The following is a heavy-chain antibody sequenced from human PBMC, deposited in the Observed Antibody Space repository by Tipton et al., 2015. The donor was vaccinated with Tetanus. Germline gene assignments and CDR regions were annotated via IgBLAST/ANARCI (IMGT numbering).Heavy chain of an antibody. D-gene: IGHD3-22*01. CDR2: IYYSGST. CDR1: GGSISSGGYY. CDR3: ARDSGSPQTYYYDSSGYYPYYYYGMDV. V-gene: IGHV4-31*03. J-gene: IGHJ6*02. Sequence: TLSLTCTVSGGSISSGGYYWSWIRQHPGKGLEWIGYIYYSGSTYYNPSLKSRVTISVDTSKNQLSLKLSSVTAADTAVYYCARDSGSPQTYYYDSSGYYPYYYYGMDVWGQGTTVTVSS.